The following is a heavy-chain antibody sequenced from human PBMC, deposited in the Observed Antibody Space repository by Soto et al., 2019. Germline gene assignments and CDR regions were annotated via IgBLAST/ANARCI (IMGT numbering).Heavy chain of an antibody. CDR2: ISSSSSYI. CDR3: ARAGRGWSGYESAWFHP. Sequence: EVQLVESGGGLVKPGGYLRLSCAASGFTFSSYSMNWVRQAPGKGLEWVSSISSSSSYIYYADSMKGRLTISRDNAKNSLNLQRNSLRSEDTAVYYWARAGRGWSGYESAWFHPCGQGTLVTVSS. V-gene: IGHV3-21*01. CDR1: GFTFSSYS. J-gene: IGHJ5*02. D-gene: IGHD3-3*01.